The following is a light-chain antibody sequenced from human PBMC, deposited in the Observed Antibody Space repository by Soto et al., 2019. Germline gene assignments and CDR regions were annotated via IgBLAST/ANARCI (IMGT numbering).Light chain of an antibody. CDR1: NIGREN. J-gene: IGLJ1*01. Sequence: SYELTQPASVSVAPGQTASITCGGDNIGRENVQWYQQKPGQAPVLVVYDDSDRPSGIPERFSGSNSGSTATLTISRVEAGDEADYYCQVWQSSSDHYVFGTGTKLTVL. CDR2: DDS. CDR3: QVWQSSSDHYV. V-gene: IGLV3-21*02.